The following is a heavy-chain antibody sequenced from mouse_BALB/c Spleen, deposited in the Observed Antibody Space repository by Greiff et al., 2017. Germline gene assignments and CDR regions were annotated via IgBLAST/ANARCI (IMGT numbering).Heavy chain of an antibody. D-gene: IGHD1-1*01. V-gene: IGHV5-9-3*01. CDR1: GFTFSSYA. J-gene: IGHJ2*01. CDR3: ARQHYGSSYYFDY. CDR2: ISSGGSYT. Sequence: EVHLVESGGGLVKPGGSLKLSCAASGFTFSSYAMSWVRQTPEKRLEWVATISSGGSYTYYPDSVKGRFTISRDNAKNTLYLQMSSLRSEDTAMYYCARQHYGSSYYFDYWGQGTTLTVSS.